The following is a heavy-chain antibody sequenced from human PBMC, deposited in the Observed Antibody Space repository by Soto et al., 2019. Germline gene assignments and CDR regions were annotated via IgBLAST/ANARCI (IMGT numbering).Heavy chain of an antibody. J-gene: IGHJ3*01. CDR1: GFFISSGNY. V-gene: IGHV4-38-2*01. CDR3: ARARWYDAFDV. Sequence: SETLSLTSAVSGFFISSGNYWGWIRKPPGKGLEWIGSSFHGGNTYYNPSLKSRVTISVDMSKNQFSLKLNSVTAADTAVYYCARARWYDAFDVWGQGTVVTVPS. CDR2: SFHGGNT. D-gene: IGHD2-15*01.